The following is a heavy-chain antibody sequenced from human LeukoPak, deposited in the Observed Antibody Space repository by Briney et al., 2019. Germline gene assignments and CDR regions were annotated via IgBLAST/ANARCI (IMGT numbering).Heavy chain of an antibody. V-gene: IGHV4-34*01. D-gene: IGHD5-12*01. CDR2: INHSGST. Sequence: PSETLSLTCAVYGGSFSGSYWTWIRQPPGKGLEWIGEINHSGSTNYNPSLKSRVTISADTSNNQFSLKLKSVTAADTAVYYCARDPYSGYDSYYYMDVWGKGTTVTISS. J-gene: IGHJ6*03. CDR3: ARDPYSGYDSYYYMDV. CDR1: GGSFSGSY.